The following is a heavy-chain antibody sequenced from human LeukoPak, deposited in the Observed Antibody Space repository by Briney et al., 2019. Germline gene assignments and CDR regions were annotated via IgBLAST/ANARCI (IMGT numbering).Heavy chain of an antibody. CDR2: INHSGST. V-gene: IGHV4-34*01. Sequence: SETLSLTCAVYGGSFSGYYWSWIRQPPRKGLEWIGEINHSGSTNYNPSLKSRVTISVDTSKNQFSLKLSSVTAADTAVYYCARGTMTTVTYYFDYWGLGTLVTVSS. CDR3: ARGTMTTVTYYFDY. J-gene: IGHJ4*02. CDR1: GGSFSGYY. D-gene: IGHD4-17*01.